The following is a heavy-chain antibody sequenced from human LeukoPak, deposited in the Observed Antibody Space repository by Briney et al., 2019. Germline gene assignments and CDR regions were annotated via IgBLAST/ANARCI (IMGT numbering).Heavy chain of an antibody. V-gene: IGHV3-74*01. J-gene: IGHJ4*02. CDR1: GFTFTNYW. D-gene: IGHD3-10*02. CDR3: ARDRGFYYVLDY. CDR2: INSDGSST. Sequence: PGGSLRLSCAASGFTFTNYWMHWVRQAPGKGLVWVSRINSDGSSTSYADSVKGRFTISRDNAKNTLYLQMNSLRIEDTAVYYCARDRGFYYVLDYWGQGTLVTVSS.